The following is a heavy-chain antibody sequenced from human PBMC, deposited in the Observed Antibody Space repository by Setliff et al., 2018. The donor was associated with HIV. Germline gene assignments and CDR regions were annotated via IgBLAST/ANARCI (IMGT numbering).Heavy chain of an antibody. D-gene: IGHD4-4*01. CDR1: GFSFRSYA. CDR2: ISGSGDIT. J-gene: IGHJ4*02. CDR3: AKTQTVITVYGPFDS. Sequence: GGSLRLSCAASGFSFRSYAVSWVRQAPGKGLEWVSVISGSGDITYYRESVKGRFTVSRDNSSNTVYLQMNSLRAEDTAMYYCAKTQTVITVYGPFDSWGQGTPVTV. V-gene: IGHV3-23*01.